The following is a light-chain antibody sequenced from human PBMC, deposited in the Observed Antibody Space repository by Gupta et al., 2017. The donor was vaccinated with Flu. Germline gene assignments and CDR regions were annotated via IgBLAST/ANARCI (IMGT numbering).Light chain of an antibody. J-gene: IGLJ2*01. CDR3: TSYTSISPV. CDR2: DVT. CDR1: SNDVGAYSY. Sequence: GTSNDVGAYSYVSWYQQHPRKAPKLMIYDVTNRPSGVSNRFSGSKSGNTASLTISGLQAEDEADYYCTSYTSISPVFGGGTKLTVL. V-gene: IGLV2-14*04.